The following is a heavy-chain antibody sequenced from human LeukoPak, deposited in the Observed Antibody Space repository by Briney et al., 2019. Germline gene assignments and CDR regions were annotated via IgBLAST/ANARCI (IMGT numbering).Heavy chain of an antibody. CDR1: GFTFSSYA. J-gene: IGHJ4*02. Sequence: PGGSLRLSCAASGFTFSSYAMSWVRQDPGKGLEWVSAISGSGGSTYYADSVKGRFTISRDNSKNTLYLQMNSLRAEVTAVYYCAGKIAVAGRVDYWGQGTLVTHSS. D-gene: IGHD6-19*01. CDR3: AGKIAVAGRVDY. CDR2: ISGSGGST. V-gene: IGHV3-23*01.